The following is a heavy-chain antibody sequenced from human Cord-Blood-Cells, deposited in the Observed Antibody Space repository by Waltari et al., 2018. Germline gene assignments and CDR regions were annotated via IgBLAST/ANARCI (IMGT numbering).Heavy chain of an antibody. Sequence: QVQLQESGPGLVKPSGTLSLTCAVSGGSISSSNWWSWVRQPPGKGLEWIGAIYHSGSTNSTPSLKSRVTISVDKSKNQFSLKLSSVTAADTAVYYCARRPYSSSWYFDYWGQGTLVTVSS. J-gene: IGHJ4*02. D-gene: IGHD6-13*01. CDR2: IYHSGST. V-gene: IGHV4-4*02. CDR3: ARRPYSSSWYFDY. CDR1: GGSISSSNW.